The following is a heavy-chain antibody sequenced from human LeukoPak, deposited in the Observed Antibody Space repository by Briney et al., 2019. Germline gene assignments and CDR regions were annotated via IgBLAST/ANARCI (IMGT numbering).Heavy chain of an antibody. D-gene: IGHD1-26*01. CDR2: INHSGST. CDR1: GGSFSGYY. V-gene: IGHV4-34*01. J-gene: IGHJ3*02. Sequence: KASETLSLTCAVYGGSFSGYYWSWIRQPPGKGLEWIGEINHSGSTNYNPSLKSRVTISVDTSKNQFSLKLSSVTAADTAVYYCARVVDSGAFDIWGQGTMVTVSS. CDR3: ARVVDSGAFDI.